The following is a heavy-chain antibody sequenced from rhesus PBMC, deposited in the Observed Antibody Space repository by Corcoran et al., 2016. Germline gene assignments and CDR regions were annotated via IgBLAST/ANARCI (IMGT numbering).Heavy chain of an antibody. D-gene: IGHD5-24*01. J-gene: IGHJ3*01. Sequence: EVQLVESGGGLVQPGGSLRLSCAAAGFTFSDHYMDWVRQARGKVLEWVSSISSGSGSTTLYPDSVKGRFTISRDNAKNTVYLQMNSLRAEDTAVYYCARHGVGTVNAFDFWGQGLRVTVSS. CDR2: ISSGSGSTT. CDR3: ARHGVGTVNAFDF. V-gene: IGHV3-110*02. CDR1: GFTFSDHY.